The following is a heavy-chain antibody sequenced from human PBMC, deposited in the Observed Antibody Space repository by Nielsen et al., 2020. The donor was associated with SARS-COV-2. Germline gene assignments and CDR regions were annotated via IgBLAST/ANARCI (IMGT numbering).Heavy chain of an antibody. CDR2: IYYSGST. CDR3: ARDSVGATTLSFDY. D-gene: IGHD1-26*01. CDR1: GGSISSGGYS. J-gene: IGHJ4*02. V-gene: IGHV4-61*08. Sequence: SETLSLTCAVSGGSISSGGYSWSWIRQPPGKGLEWIGYIYYSGSTNYNPSLKSRVTISVDTSKNQFSLKLSSVTAADTAVYYCARDSVGATTLSFDYWGQGTLVTVSS.